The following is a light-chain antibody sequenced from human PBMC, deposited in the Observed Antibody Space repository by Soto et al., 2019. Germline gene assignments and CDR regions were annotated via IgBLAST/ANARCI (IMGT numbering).Light chain of an antibody. J-gene: IGKJ1*01. CDR1: RSISTW. V-gene: IGKV1-5*01. Sequence: DIQMTQSPSTLSASVGDRVTITCRASRSISTWLAWYQQKPGTAPNLLIYDASSLESGVPSRFSVSGSGTEFTLTISSLQPDDFATYYCQQYNTYWTFGQGTKVEIK. CDR3: QQYNTYWT. CDR2: DAS.